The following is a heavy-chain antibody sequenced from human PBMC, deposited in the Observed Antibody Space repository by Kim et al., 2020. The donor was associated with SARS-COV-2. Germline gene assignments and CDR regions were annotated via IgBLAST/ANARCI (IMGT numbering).Heavy chain of an antibody. V-gene: IGHV5-51*01. Sequence: GESLKISCEGSGYSFDNYWLGWVRQLPGNGLEWMGVIYPGDSDTRYSPSFQGQVTISADKSISTAFLQWNSLKASDSAIYFCARLPIVAEPRTLNYYYSGMDVWGQGTTVTVSS. D-gene: IGHD2-21*01. J-gene: IGHJ6*02. CDR1: GYSFDNYW. CDR3: ARLPIVAEPRTLNYYYSGMDV. CDR2: IYPGDSDT.